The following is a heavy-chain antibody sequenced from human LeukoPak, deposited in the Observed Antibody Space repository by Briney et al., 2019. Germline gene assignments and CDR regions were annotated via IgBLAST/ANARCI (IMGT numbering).Heavy chain of an antibody. CDR3: ASIAGTTGPFDY. CDR2: IWYDGSNK. CDR1: GFTFSSYG. Sequence: GVPLRLPCAASGFTFSSYGMHWVRQATGKGREWVAVIWYDGSNKYYADSVKGLFTISRDNSKNTLYLQMNSMRAEDTAVYYCASIAGTTGPFDYWGQGTLVTVSS. D-gene: IGHD1-7*01. J-gene: IGHJ4*02. V-gene: IGHV3-33*01.